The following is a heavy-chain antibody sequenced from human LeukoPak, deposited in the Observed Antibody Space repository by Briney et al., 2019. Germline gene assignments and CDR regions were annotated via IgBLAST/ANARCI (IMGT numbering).Heavy chain of an antibody. D-gene: IGHD4-17*01. J-gene: IGHJ4*02. CDR3: VKDGLNNYGDYEDDY. CDR2: ISYDGSNK. Sequence: PGGSLRLSCAASGFTFSSYAMHWVRQAPGKGLEWVAVISYDGSNKYYADSVKGRFTISRDNSKNTLYLQMNSLRAEDTAVYYCVKDGLNNYGDYEDDYWGQGTLVTVSS. V-gene: IGHV3-30-3*01. CDR1: GFTFSSYA.